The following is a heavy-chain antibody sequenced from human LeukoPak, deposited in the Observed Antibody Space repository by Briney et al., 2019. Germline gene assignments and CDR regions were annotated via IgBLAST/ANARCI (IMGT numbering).Heavy chain of an antibody. CDR2: IYYSGST. V-gene: IGHV4-39*02. D-gene: IGHD2-2*01. J-gene: IGHJ4*02. CDR3: ARDPPRSI. Sequence: PSETLSLTCTVSGVSISSTSYYWGWIRQPPGKGLEWIASIYYSGSTYYNPSLKSRVTISVDTSKNQFSLKLSSVTAADTAVYYCARDPPRSIWGQGTLVTVSS. CDR1: GVSISSTSYY.